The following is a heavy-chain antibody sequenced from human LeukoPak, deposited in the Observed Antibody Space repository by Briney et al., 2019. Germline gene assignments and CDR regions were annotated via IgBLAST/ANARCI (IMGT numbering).Heavy chain of an antibody. D-gene: IGHD3-10*01. V-gene: IGHV4-38-2*02. J-gene: IGHJ4*02. CDR3: ARDLQFVDY. Sequence: SETLSLTCTVSGYSISSGYYWGWIRQPPGKGLEWIGSIYHSGSTYYNPSLKSRVTISVDTSKNQFSLKLSSVTAADTAVYYCARDLQFVDYWGQGTLVTVSS. CDR2: IYHSGST. CDR1: GYSISSGYY.